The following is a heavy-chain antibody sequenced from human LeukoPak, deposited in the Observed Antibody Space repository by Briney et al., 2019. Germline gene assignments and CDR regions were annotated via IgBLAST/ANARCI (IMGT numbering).Heavy chain of an antibody. D-gene: IGHD2-15*01. J-gene: IGHJ4*02. CDR2: MNPNSGNT. CDR1: GYTFTSYD. Sequence: ASVKVSCKASGYTFTSYDINWVRQATGQGLEWMGWMNPNSGNTGYAQKFQGRVTMTRNTSISTAYLELSSLRSEDTAVYYCARAGGYCGRISCPYYFDYWGQGSLVAVSS. V-gene: IGHV1-8*01. CDR3: ARAGGYCGRISCPYYFDY.